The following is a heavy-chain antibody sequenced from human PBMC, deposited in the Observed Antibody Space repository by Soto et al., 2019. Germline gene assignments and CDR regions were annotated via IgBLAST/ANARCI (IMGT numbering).Heavy chain of an antibody. CDR3: ARGSGWFGYYYYYYMDV. J-gene: IGHJ6*03. Sequence: PSETLSLTCTVSGGSISSSSYYWGGIRQPPWKGLEWIGSIYYSGSTYYNPSLKSRVTISVDTSKNQFSLKLSSVTAADTAVYYCARGSGWFGYYYYYYMDVWGKGTTVTVSS. CDR2: IYYSGST. D-gene: IGHD6-19*01. CDR1: GGSISSSSYY. V-gene: IGHV4-39*01.